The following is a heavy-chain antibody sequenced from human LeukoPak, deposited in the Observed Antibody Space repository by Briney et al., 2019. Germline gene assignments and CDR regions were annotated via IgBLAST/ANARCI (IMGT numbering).Heavy chain of an antibody. J-gene: IGHJ4*02. Sequence: GGSLRLSCAASGFTFSSYAMSWVRQAPGKGLEWVSAISGSGAGTHYADSVQGRFTISRGNSKNTLYLQMNSLRAEGTAVYYCANAGYCSGGSCYRGFDYWGQGTLVTVSS. D-gene: IGHD2-15*01. V-gene: IGHV3-23*01. CDR1: GFTFSSYA. CDR3: ANAGYCSGGSCYRGFDY. CDR2: ISGSGAGT.